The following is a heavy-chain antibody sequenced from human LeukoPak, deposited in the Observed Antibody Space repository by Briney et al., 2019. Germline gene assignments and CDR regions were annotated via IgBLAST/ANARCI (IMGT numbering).Heavy chain of an antibody. J-gene: IGHJ6*04. CDR2: ISSSGSTI. D-gene: IGHD3-10*02. Sequence: GGSLRLSCAASGFTFSSYRMNWVRQAPGKGLEWVSYISSSGSTIYYADSVKGRFTISRDNAKNSLYLRMNSLRAEDTAVYYCAELGITMIGGVWGKGTTVTISS. V-gene: IGHV3-48*04. CDR1: GFTFSSYR. CDR3: AELGITMIGGV.